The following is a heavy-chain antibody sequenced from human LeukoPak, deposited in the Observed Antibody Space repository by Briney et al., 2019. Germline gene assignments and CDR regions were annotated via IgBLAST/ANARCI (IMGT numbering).Heavy chain of an antibody. V-gene: IGHV3-7*01. CDR2: IRQDGSEK. CDR3: AKSIAAADEYYYYYYMDV. CDR1: GFTFSSYA. D-gene: IGHD6-13*01. J-gene: IGHJ6*03. Sequence: QPGGSLRLSCAASGFTFSSYAMSWVRQAPGKGLEWVANIRQDGSEKYYVDSVKGRFTISRDNAKNSLYLQMNSLRAEDTAVYYCAKSIAAADEYYYYYYMDVWGKGTTVTISS.